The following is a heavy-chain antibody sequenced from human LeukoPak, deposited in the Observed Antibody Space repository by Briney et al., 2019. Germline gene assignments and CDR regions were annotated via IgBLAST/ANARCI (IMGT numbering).Heavy chain of an antibody. D-gene: IGHD4-17*01. J-gene: IGHJ4*02. CDR2: ISGSGGST. CDR1: GFTFSSYG. V-gene: IGHV3-23*01. Sequence: GGSLRLSCAASGFTFSSYGMSWVRQAPGKGLEWVSAISGSGGSTYYADPVKGRFTISRDNSKNTLYLQMNSLRAEDTAVYYCAKALYMDDYGDRGLDYWGQGTLVTVSS. CDR3: AKALYMDDYGDRGLDY.